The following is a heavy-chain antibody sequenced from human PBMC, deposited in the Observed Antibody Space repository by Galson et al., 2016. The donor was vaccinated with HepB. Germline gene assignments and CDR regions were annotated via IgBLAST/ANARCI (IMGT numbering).Heavy chain of an antibody. J-gene: IGHJ4*02. D-gene: IGHD3-22*01. CDR2: IATGTANT. CDR3: ARAYASGFYAPDY. V-gene: IGHV1-3*04. Sequence: SVKVSCKASGYTFSSYTVHWVRQAPGQRLEWMGWIATGTANTVYSQKLRGRVTFTRDTSASTAYMELSSLRSEDTAVYYCARAYASGFYAPDYWGQGTLLTVSS. CDR1: GYTFSSYT.